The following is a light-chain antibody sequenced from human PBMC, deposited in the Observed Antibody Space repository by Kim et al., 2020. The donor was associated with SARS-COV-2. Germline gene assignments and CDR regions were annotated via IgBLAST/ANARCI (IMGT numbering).Light chain of an antibody. CDR3: QVWDSSSDHVV. V-gene: IGLV3-21*04. Sequence: VSVAPGKTARITCGGNKIGGKGVHWYQQKPGQAPVLVIYYDTDRPSGIPERFSGSNSGNTATLTISRVEAGDEADYYCQVWDSSSDHVVFGGGTQLTVL. CDR1: KIGGKG. CDR2: YDT. J-gene: IGLJ2*01.